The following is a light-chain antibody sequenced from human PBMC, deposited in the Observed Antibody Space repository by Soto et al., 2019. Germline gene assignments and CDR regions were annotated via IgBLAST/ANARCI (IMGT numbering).Light chain of an antibody. J-gene: IGKJ1*01. Sequence: DTQMTRSPSTLSPSVGDIVTITCRASQSISSYLNWYQQKPGKAPKLLIYAASSLQSGVPSRFSGSGSGTDFTLTISSLQPEDFATYYCQQSYSTPQTFGQGTKVDIK. CDR3: QQSYSTPQT. CDR1: QSISSY. V-gene: IGKV1-39*01. CDR2: AAS.